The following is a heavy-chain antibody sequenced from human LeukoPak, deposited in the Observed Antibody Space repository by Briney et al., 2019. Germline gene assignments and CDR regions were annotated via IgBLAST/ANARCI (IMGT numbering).Heavy chain of an antibody. CDR2: IYYSGST. V-gene: IGHV4-31*03. CDR1: GGSISSGGYY. Sequence: PSQTLSLTCTVSGGSISSGGYYWSWIRQHPGKGLEWIGYIYYSGSTYYNPSLKSRVTISVDTSKNQFSLKLSSVTAADTAVYYCARGHGQQLRSYYFDYWGQGTLVTVSS. D-gene: IGHD6-13*01. CDR3: ARGHGQQLRSYYFDY. J-gene: IGHJ4*02.